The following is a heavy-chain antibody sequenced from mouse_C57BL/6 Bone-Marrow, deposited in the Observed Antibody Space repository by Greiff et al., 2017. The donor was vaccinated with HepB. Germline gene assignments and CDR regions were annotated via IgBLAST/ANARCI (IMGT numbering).Heavy chain of an antibody. V-gene: IGHV1-55*01. CDR1: GYTFTSYW. CDR2: IYPGSGST. Sequence: QVQLQQPGAELVKPGASVNLSCKASGYTFTSYWITWVKQRPGQGLEWIGDIYPGSGSTNYNEKFKSKATLTVDTSSSTAYMQLSSLTSEDSAVYYCARKEAYSNESYWGQGTTLTVSS. D-gene: IGHD2-5*01. J-gene: IGHJ2*01. CDR3: ARKEAYSNESY.